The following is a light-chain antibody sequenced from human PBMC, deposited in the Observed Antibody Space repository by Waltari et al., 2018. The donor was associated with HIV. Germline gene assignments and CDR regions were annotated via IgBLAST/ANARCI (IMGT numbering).Light chain of an antibody. CDR2: GIN. V-gene: IGLV1-47*01. CDR1: NSNVGISY. J-gene: IGLJ3*02. CDR3: AAWDYSLSGWV. Sequence: HSVLTPPPSASETRGQRVTISCSGSNSNVGISYVYWYQQRPGTTPKLVIYGINQRPSGVPDRFSGSKSGTSVSLVISGIRSEDEADYYCAAWDYSLSGWVFGGGTKLTVL.